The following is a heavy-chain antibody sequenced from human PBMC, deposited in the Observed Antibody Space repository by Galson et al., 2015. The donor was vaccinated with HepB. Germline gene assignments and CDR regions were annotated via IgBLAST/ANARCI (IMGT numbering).Heavy chain of an antibody. D-gene: IGHD6-6*01. CDR1: GFTFSSYG. J-gene: IGHJ3*02. V-gene: IGHV3-33*01. CDR2: IWYDGSNK. Sequence: SLRLSCAASGFTFSSYGMHWVRQAPGKGLEWVAVIWYDGSNKYYADSVKGRFTISRDNSKNTLYLQMNSLRAEDTAVYYCARDARYSSSSDAFDIWGQGTMVTVSS. CDR3: ARDARYSSSSDAFDI.